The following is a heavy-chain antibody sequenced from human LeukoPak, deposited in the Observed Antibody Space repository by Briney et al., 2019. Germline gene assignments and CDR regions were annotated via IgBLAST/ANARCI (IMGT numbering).Heavy chain of an antibody. CDR3: TRDSRPYYDSSGYYLYYFDY. CDR2: IRSKAYGGTT. J-gene: IGHJ4*02. CDR1: GFTVSSNY. V-gene: IGHV3-49*04. Sequence: GGSLRLSCAASGFTVSSNYMSWVRQAPGKGLEWVGFIRSKAYGGTTEYAASVKGRFTISRDDSKSIAYLQMNSLKTEDTAVYYCTRDSRPYYDSSGYYLYYFDYWGQGTLVTVSS. D-gene: IGHD3-22*01.